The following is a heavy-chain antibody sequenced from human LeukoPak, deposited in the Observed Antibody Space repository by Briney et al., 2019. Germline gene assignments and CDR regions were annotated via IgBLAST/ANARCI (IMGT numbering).Heavy chain of an antibody. CDR3: AIRSGHAVGGFFDY. CDR2: ISGSGGST. Sequence: AGESLRLSCGASGFTLSNYALSWVRQAPGKGLEWVSSISGSGGSTYYADSVKWRFTISRDNSKNALYLQMNSLRAEDTALYYCAIRSGHAVGGFFDYWGQGTLVTVSS. D-gene: IGHD6-19*01. V-gene: IGHV3-23*01. J-gene: IGHJ4*02. CDR1: GFTLSNYA.